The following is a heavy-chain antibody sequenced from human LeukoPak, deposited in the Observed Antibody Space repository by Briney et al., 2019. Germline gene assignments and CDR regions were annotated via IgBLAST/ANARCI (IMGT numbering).Heavy chain of an antibody. CDR3: ARVPVGYCSSTSCYASIQPSHEFDY. Sequence: ASVKVSCKASGYTFTSYGISWVRQAPGQGLEWMGWISAYNGNTNYAQKLQGRVTMTTDKSTSTAYMELRSLRSDDTAVYYCARVPVGYCSSTSCYASIQPSHEFDYWGQGTLVTVSS. D-gene: IGHD2-2*01. CDR2: ISAYNGNT. CDR1: GYTFTSYG. V-gene: IGHV1-18*04. J-gene: IGHJ4*02.